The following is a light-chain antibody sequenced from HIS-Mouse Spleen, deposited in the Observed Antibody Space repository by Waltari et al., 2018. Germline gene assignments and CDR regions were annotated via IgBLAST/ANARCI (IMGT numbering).Light chain of an antibody. CDR2: EGS. Sequence: QSALTQPASVSGSPGQSITISCTGTSSDVGSYTLVSWYQQHPGKAPKLMIYEGSKRPSGVSNRFSGSKSGNTASLTISGLQAEDEADYYCCSYAGSREVFGTGTKVTVL. J-gene: IGLJ1*01. V-gene: IGLV2-23*01. CDR1: SSDVGSYTL. CDR3: CSYAGSREV.